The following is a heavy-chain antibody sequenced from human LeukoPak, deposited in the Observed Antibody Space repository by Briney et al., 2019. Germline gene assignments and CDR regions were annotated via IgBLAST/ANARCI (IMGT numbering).Heavy chain of an antibody. CDR3: ARVWVPVAIGANWFDP. J-gene: IGHJ5*02. D-gene: IGHD2-2*02. V-gene: IGHV1-18*01. Sequence: GASVKVSCKASGYTFTSYGISWVRQAPGQGLEWKGWISAYNGNTNYAQKLQGRVTMTTDTSTSTAYMELRSLRSDDTAVYYCARVWVPVAIGANWFDPWGQGTLVTVSS. CDR2: ISAYNGNT. CDR1: GYTFTSYG.